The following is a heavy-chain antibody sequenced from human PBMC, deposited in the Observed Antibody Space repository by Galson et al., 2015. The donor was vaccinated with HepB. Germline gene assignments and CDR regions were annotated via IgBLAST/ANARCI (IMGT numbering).Heavy chain of an antibody. CDR1: GYTFTSYA. CDR2: ISAGNGNT. Sequence: SVKVSCKASGYTFTSYAMHWVRQAPGQRLEWMGWISAGNGNTKYSQKFQGRVTITRDTSASTAYMELSSLRSEDTAVYYCARASPRVLGYWGQGTLVTVSS. CDR3: ARASPRVLGY. J-gene: IGHJ4*02. V-gene: IGHV1-3*01. D-gene: IGHD2-15*01.